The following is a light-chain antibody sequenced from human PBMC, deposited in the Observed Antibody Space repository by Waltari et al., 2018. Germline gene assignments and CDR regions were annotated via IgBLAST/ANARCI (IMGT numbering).Light chain of an antibody. CDR3: LAWDFSTAWT. CDR2: QDK. J-gene: IGLJ1*01. Sequence: SSGLTQPPSVSVSTGQTATITCSGSKLGNTFASWYQQRPGQSPVLVIYQDKKRPSGIPERFSGPNSGYTATLTISGALPMDEAVYYCLAWDFSTAWTFGTGTRVTVL. CDR1: KLGNTF. V-gene: IGLV3-1*01.